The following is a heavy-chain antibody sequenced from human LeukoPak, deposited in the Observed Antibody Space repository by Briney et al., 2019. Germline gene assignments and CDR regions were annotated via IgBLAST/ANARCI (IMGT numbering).Heavy chain of an antibody. D-gene: IGHD6-19*01. J-gene: IGHJ6*02. V-gene: IGHV3-30*18. Sequence: PGGSLRLSCAASGFTFSSYGMHWVRQAPGKGLEWVAVISYDRSNKYYADSVKGRFTISRDNSKNTLDLQMNSLRAEDTAVYYCAKDRGWFFGAMDVWGQGTTVTVSS. CDR2: ISYDRSNK. CDR3: AKDRGWFFGAMDV. CDR1: GFTFSSYG.